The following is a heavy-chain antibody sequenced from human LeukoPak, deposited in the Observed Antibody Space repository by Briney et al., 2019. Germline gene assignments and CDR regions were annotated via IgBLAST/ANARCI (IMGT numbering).Heavy chain of an antibody. CDR1: GYTFTSYD. J-gene: IGHJ4*02. Sequence: ASVKVSCKASGYTFTSYDINWVRQATGQGLEWMGWMNPNSGNTGYAQKSQGRVTMTRNTSISTAYMELSSLRSEDTAVYYCARGLRRYYYDSSGYYNYWGQGTLVTVSS. CDR2: MNPNSGNT. CDR3: ARGLRRYYYDSSGYYNY. D-gene: IGHD3-22*01. V-gene: IGHV1-8*01.